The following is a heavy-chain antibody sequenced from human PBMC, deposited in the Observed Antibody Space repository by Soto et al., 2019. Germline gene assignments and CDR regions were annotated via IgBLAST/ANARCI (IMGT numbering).Heavy chain of an antibody. V-gene: IGHV1-3*01. CDR2: INAGNGNT. Sequence: SVKVSCKASGYTFTSYAMHWLRQAPGQRLEWMGWINAGNGNTNYAQKLQGRVTMTTDTSTSTAYMELRSLRSDDTAVYYCARGREAGFHSDYWGKGTLVTVSS. CDR3: ARGREAGFHSDY. J-gene: IGHJ4*02. CDR1: GYTFTSYA.